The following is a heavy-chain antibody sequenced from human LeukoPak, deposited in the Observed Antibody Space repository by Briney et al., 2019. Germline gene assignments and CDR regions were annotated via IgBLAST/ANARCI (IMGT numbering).Heavy chain of an antibody. J-gene: IGHJ4*02. V-gene: IGHV1-69*05. CDR1: GGTFSSYA. CDR2: IIPIFGTA. CDR3: AKSYCSSTSCPISFDY. D-gene: IGHD2-2*01. Sequence: SVKVSCKASGGTFSSYAISWVRQAPGQGLEWMGGIIPIFGTANYAQKFQGRVTITTDESTSTAYMELSSLRSEDTAVYYCAKSYCSSTSCPISFDYWGQGTLVTVSS.